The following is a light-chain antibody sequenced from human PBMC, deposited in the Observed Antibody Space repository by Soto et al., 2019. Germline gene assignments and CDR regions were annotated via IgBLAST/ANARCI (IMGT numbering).Light chain of an antibody. CDR3: QETYRTPVT. CDR2: AAS. Sequence: DIQMTQSPSSLSASVGDRVTITCRASQSISSYLNWYQQKPGKAPKLLIYAASSLQSGVPSRFSGSGSETDFTLTISSLQPEDFATYYCQETYRTPVTFGQGTRLEI. V-gene: IGKV1-39*01. CDR1: QSISSY. J-gene: IGKJ2*01.